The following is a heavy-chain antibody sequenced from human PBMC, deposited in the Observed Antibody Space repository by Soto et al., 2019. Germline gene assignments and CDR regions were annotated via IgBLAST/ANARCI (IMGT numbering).Heavy chain of an antibody. CDR1: GFTFSSYA. CDR3: PRDPKRGRYDFWSGSLDY. Sequence: QVQLVESGGGVVQPGRSLRLSCAAYGFTFSSYAMHWVRQAPGKGLEWVAVISYDGSNKYYADSVKGRFTISRDNSKNTLYLQMNSLRAEDTAVYYCPRDPKRGRYDFWSGSLDYWGQGTLVTVSS. CDR2: ISYDGSNK. D-gene: IGHD3-3*01. V-gene: IGHV3-30-3*01. J-gene: IGHJ4*02.